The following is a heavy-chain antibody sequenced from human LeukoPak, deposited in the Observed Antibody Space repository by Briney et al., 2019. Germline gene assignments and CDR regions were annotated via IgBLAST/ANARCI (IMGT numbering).Heavy chain of an antibody. D-gene: IGHD3-10*01. V-gene: IGHV4-38-2*02. Sequence: SETLSLTCTVSGYSLSSGYYWGWIRQPPGKGLEWIGSIYHSGSTYYNPSLKSRVTISVDMSKNQFSLKLSSVTAADTAVYYCARQRWFGESEAFDIWGQGTMVTVSS. CDR2: IYHSGST. J-gene: IGHJ3*02. CDR1: GYSLSSGYY. CDR3: ARQRWFGESEAFDI.